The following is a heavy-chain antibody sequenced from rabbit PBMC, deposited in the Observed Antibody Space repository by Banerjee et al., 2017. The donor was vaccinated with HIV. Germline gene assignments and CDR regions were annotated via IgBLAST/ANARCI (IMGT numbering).Heavy chain of an antibody. CDR3: ARDRGVMPAFKL. V-gene: IGHV1S45*01. Sequence: QEQLEESGGDLVKPGASLTLTCTASGFTLSSYWMYWVRQTPGKGLEWIACIYAGSSGSTYCASWAKGRFTISKTSSTTVTLQMASLTAADTATYFCARDRGVMPAFKLWGPGTLVTVS. J-gene: IGHJ4*01. CDR2: IYAGSSGST. CDR1: GFTLSSYW.